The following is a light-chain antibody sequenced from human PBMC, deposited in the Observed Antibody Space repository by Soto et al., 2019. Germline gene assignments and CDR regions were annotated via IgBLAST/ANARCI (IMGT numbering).Light chain of an antibody. CDR3: QSFDTSLSGSA. CDR2: EGS. CDR1: SSDIGSYKF. Sequence: QSVLTQPASVSGSPGQSITISCTGTSSDIGSYKFVSWYQQHPGKAPKVMIYEGSKRPSGVSNRFSGSKSGNTASLTISGLQAEDEADYFCQSFDTSLSGSAFGGGTKLTVL. V-gene: IGLV2-23*01. J-gene: IGLJ3*02.